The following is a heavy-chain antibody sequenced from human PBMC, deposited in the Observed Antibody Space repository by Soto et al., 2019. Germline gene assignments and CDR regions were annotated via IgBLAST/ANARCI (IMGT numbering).Heavy chain of an antibody. Sequence: HGESLKISCKGSGYSFTSYWIGWVRQMPGKGLEWMGIIYPGDSDSRYSPSFQGQVTISADKSISTAYLQWSSLKASDTAMYYCARAFVRRLNDAFDIWGQGTMVTVSS. J-gene: IGHJ3*02. CDR3: ARAFVRRLNDAFDI. D-gene: IGHD3-3*01. CDR2: IYPGDSDS. CDR1: GYSFTSYW. V-gene: IGHV5-51*01.